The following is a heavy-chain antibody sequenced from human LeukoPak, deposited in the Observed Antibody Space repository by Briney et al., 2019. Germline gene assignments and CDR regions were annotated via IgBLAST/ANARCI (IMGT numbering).Heavy chain of an antibody. Sequence: PGGSLRLSCAASGFTFSTHAMSWVRQVSGKGLEWVSSISGSGDGTYYADSVKGRFTISRDNSKNTLYLQMNSLRAEDTAVYYCARLLTVEYSYFDYWGQGTLVTVSS. J-gene: IGHJ4*02. CDR3: ARLLTVEYSYFDY. V-gene: IGHV3-23*01. CDR1: GFTFSTHA. D-gene: IGHD6-6*01. CDR2: ISGSGDGT.